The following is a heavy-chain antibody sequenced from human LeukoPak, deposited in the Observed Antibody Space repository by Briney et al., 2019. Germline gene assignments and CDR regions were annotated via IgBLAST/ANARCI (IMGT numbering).Heavy chain of an antibody. CDR3: ARTVLLWFGELSPFYYMDV. Sequence: SETLSLTCAVYGGSFSGYYWSWIRQPPGKGLEWIGEINHSGSTNYNPSLKSRVTISVDTSKNQFSLKLSSVTAADTAVYYCARTVLLWFGELSPFYYMDVWGKGTTVTVSS. D-gene: IGHD3-10*01. CDR2: INHSGST. V-gene: IGHV4-34*01. CDR1: GGSFSGYY. J-gene: IGHJ6*03.